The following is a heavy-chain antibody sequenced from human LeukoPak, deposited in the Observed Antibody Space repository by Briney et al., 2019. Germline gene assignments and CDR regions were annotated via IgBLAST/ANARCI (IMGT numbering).Heavy chain of an antibody. V-gene: IGHV4-31*03. D-gene: IGHD3-22*01. J-gene: IGHJ4*02. CDR1: GVSISSGGYY. Sequence: SQTLSLTCTVSGVSISSGGYYWSWIRQHPGKGLEWIGYIYYSGSTYYNPSLKSRVTISVDTSKNQFSLKLSSVTAADTAVYYCARAWDSGYYSHFDYWGQGTLVTVSS. CDR2: IYYSGST. CDR3: ARAWDSGYYSHFDY.